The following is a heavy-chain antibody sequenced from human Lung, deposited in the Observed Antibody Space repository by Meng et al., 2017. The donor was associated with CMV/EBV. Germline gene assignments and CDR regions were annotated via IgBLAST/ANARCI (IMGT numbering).Heavy chain of an antibody. CDR2: ISSSSSYI. V-gene: IGHV3-21*01. CDR1: GFTFSTYT. CDR3: ARARVFYAMDV. J-gene: IGHJ6*02. Sequence: GGSLRLXCAASGFTFSTYTINWVRQAPGKGLEWVSCISSSSSYIYYADSVKGRFTISRDKAKNSVDLQMDSLRADEPAVYYCARARVFYAMDVWGQGTTVTVSS.